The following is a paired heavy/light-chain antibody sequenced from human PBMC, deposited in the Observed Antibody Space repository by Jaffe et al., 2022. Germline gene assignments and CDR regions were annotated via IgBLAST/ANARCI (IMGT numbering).Heavy chain of an antibody. V-gene: IGHV1-2*02. CDR2: INPNSGGT. Sequence: QVQLVQSGAEVKKPGASVKVSCKASGYTFTGYYMHWVRQAPGQGLEWMGWINPNSGGTNYAQKFQGRVTMTRDTSISTAYMELSRLRSDDTAVYYCARDCGGDCYSGGYDAFDIWGQGTMVTVSS. CDR3: ARDCGGDCYSGGYDAFDI. D-gene: IGHD2-21*02. J-gene: IGHJ3*02. CDR1: GYTFTGYY.
Light chain of an antibody. V-gene: IGKV3-20*01. CDR3: QQYGSSPKIT. Sequence: EIVLTQSPGTLSLSPGERATLSCRASQSVSSSYLAWYQQKPGQAPRLLIYGASSRATGIPDRFSGSGSGTDFTLTISRLEPEDFAVYYCQQYGSSPKITFGQGTRLEIK. CDR2: GAS. J-gene: IGKJ5*01. CDR1: QSVSSSY.